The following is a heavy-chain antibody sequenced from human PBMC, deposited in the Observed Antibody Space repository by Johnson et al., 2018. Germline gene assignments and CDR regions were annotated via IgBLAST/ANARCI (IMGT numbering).Heavy chain of an antibody. D-gene: IGHD3-16*02. J-gene: IGHJ3*01. CDR3: ARDYVYVWWSYRGENDAFDL. CDR1: GGSISSGGYY. CDR2: IYYSGST. Sequence: QVQLQESGPGLVKPSQTLSLTCIVSGGSISSGGYYWRWIRQHPGTGLEWIGYIYYSGSTYYNPSLKSRVTISVDTSKNPFSLQLSSVTAADTAVLYCARDYVYVWWSYRGENDAFDLWGQGTMVTVAS. V-gene: IGHV4-31*03.